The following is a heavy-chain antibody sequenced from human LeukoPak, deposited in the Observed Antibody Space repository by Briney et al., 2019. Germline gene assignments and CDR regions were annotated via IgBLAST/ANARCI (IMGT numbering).Heavy chain of an antibody. J-gene: IGHJ4*02. CDR3: ARLYCSSTSCFSGFDY. CDR2: INTDGSST. V-gene: IGHV3-74*01. CDR1: GFSFSSYC. D-gene: IGHD2-2*01. Sequence: PAGSLSLSCAASGFSFSSYCLHWVRQAPGKGLVWVARINTDGSSTNYADSVKSRFTISRDNAKNTLYLQMISLRAEDTAVYYCARLYCSSTSCFSGFDYWGQGTLVTVSS.